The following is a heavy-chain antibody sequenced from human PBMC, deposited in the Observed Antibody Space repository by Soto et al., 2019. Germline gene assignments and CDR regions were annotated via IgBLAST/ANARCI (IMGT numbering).Heavy chain of an antibody. CDR3: ARGPPGYYDFWSGYYNY. V-gene: IGHV1-18*01. J-gene: IGHJ4*02. CDR1: GYTFTSYG. CDR2: MSAYNGNT. D-gene: IGHD3-3*01. Sequence: ASVKVSCKASGYTFTSYGISWVRQAPGQGLEGMGWMSAYNGNTNYAQKLQGRVTMTRNTSISTAYMELRSLRSEDTAVYYCARGPPGYYDFWSGYYNYWGQGTLVTVSS.